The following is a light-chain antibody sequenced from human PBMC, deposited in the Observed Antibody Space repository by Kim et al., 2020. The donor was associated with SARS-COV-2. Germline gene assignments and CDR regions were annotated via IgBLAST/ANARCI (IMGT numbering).Light chain of an antibody. Sequence: LSPGERATLSCRASQSISSFLAWYQQRPGQAPRLLLYGASSRAAGIPDRSSGSGSGTDFTLTINRLAPEDFAVYYCQQFGSSPLTFGGGTKVDIK. CDR2: GAS. V-gene: IGKV3-20*01. CDR1: QSISSF. J-gene: IGKJ4*01. CDR3: QQFGSSPLT.